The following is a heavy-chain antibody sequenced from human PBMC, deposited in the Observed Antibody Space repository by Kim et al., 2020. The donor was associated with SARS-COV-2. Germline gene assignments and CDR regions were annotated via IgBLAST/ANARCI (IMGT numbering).Heavy chain of an antibody. J-gene: IGHJ4*02. D-gene: IGHD6-13*01. V-gene: IGHV4-59*01. CDR1: GGSISSYY. Sequence: SETLSLTCTVSGGSISSYYWSWIRQPPGKGLEWIGYIYYSGSTNYNPSLKSRVTISVDTSKNQFSLKLSSVTAADTAVYYCARGIAAAGTFDYWGQGTLVTVSS. CDR2: IYYSGST. CDR3: ARGIAAAGTFDY.